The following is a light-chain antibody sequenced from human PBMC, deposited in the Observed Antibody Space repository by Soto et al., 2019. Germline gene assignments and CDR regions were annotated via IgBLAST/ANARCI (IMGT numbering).Light chain of an antibody. CDR3: KQYKDYTWT. J-gene: IGKJ1*01. CDR2: AAY. V-gene: IGKV1-27*01. CDR1: QGISNY. Sequence: DIQMTQSPSSLSASVGDRVTITCRASQGISNYLAWYQQKPGKVPKLLIYAAYTLQSGVPSRFSGSGSGTEFTLTIRSLQPDDFTTFYCKQYKDYTWTFGQGTKVDI.